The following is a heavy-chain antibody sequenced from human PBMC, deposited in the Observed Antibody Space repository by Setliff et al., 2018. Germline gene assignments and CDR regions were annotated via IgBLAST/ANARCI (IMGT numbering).Heavy chain of an antibody. Sequence: GSLRLSCAASGFTFSSYAMSWVRQAPGKGLEWVSAISGSGGSTYYADSVEGRFTISRDNSKNTLYLQMNSLRAEDTAVYYCAKDFFDWLELLDYWGQGTLVTVSS. D-gene: IGHD3-9*01. J-gene: IGHJ4*02. CDR2: ISGSGGST. CDR3: AKDFFDWLELLDY. CDR1: GFTFSSYA. V-gene: IGHV3-23*01.